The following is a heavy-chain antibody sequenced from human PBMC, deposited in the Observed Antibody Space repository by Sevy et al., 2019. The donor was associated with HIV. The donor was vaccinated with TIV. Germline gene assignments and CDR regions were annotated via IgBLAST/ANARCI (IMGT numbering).Heavy chain of an antibody. CDR1: GYSFTSYW. J-gene: IGHJ3*02. Sequence: GESLKICCKGSGYSFTSYWIGWVRQMPGKGLEWMGIIYPGDSDTRYSPSFQGQVTISADKSISTAYLQWSSLKASDTAMYYCARSSIGYCSSTSCYSDDVFDIWGQGTMVTVSS. CDR2: IYPGDSDT. D-gene: IGHD2-2*02. CDR3: ARSSIGYCSSTSCYSDDVFDI. V-gene: IGHV5-51*03.